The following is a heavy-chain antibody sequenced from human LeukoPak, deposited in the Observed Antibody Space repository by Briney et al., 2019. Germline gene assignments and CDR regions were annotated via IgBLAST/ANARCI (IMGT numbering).Heavy chain of an antibody. Sequence: SETLSLTCTVSGDSISTFLWSWIRQPPGKGLEWIGYIYYSGSSNYNPSLKSRVTISVDTSKNQFSLKLTSVTAADTAVYYCARGGHYYDSSGDYNAFDLWGQGTMVTVSS. CDR2: IYYSGSS. CDR3: ARGGHYYDSSGDYNAFDL. D-gene: IGHD3-22*01. J-gene: IGHJ3*01. V-gene: IGHV4-59*01. CDR1: GDSISTFL.